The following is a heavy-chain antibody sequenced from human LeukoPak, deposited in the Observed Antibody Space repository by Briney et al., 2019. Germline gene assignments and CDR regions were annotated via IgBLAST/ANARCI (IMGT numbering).Heavy chain of an antibody. D-gene: IGHD1-26*01. J-gene: IGHJ4*02. CDR1: GGSISSYY. V-gene: IGHV4-59*01. CDR3: ARAFPLGQEYYFDY. CDR2: IYYSGST. Sequence: SETLSLTCTVSGGSISSYYWSWIRQPPGKGLEWIGYIYYSGSTNYNPSFKSRVTISVDTSKNQFSLKLSSVTAADTAVYYCARAFPLGQEYYFDYWGQGTLVTVSS.